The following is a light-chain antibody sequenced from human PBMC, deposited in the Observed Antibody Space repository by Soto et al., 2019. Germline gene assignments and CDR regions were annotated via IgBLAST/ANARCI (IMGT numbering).Light chain of an antibody. J-gene: IGKJ1*01. CDR2: IAS. CDR3: QQYSIYRT. CDR1: QSITTY. Sequence: DIQLTQSPSSLSASVGDRVTITCRASQSITTYLNWYQHRPGKAPKLLVYIASNSHSGAPSRFSGSGSGTDFTLTISDLQPEDFATYYCQQYSIYRTFGQGTKVEIK. V-gene: IGKV1-39*01.